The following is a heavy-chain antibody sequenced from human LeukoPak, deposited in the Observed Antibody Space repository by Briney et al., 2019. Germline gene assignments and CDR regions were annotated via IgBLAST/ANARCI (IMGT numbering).Heavy chain of an antibody. Sequence: SETLSLTCTVSGGSISSGSYYWSWIRQPAGKGLEWIGRIYTSGSTNYNPSLKRRVTISVDTSKNQFSLKLSSVTAAGTAVYYCARVDSGSFLGDWFDPWGQGTLVTVSS. V-gene: IGHV4-61*02. CDR3: ARVDSGSFLGDWFDP. J-gene: IGHJ5*02. CDR1: GGSISSGSYY. CDR2: IYTSGST. D-gene: IGHD1-26*01.